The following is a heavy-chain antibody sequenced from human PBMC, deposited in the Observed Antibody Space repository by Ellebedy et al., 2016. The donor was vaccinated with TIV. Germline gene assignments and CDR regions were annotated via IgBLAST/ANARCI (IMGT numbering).Heavy chain of an antibody. CDR2: IYPGDSDT. V-gene: IGHV5-51*01. Sequence: KVSCKGSGYNFTSYWIGWVRQMPGKGLEWMGIIYPGDSDTRYSPSLQGQVTISADKSISTAYLQWSSLKASDTAMYYCARRESNYDFWSGYSYWFDPWGQGTLVTVSA. CDR1: GYNFTSYW. CDR3: ARRESNYDFWSGYSYWFDP. J-gene: IGHJ5*02. D-gene: IGHD3-3*01.